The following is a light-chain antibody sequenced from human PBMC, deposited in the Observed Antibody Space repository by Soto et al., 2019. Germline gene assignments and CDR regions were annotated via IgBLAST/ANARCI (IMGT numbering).Light chain of an antibody. CDR3: QQYYSYPKT. CDR2: DAS. CDR1: QKISGY. V-gene: IGKV3-11*01. J-gene: IGKJ1*01. Sequence: DIVLTQSPATLSLSPGQRATLSCRASQKISGYLAWYQQKPGQAPRLLIYDASNRATGIPVRFSGSGSGTDYTLTVSSLEPEDFATYYCQQYYSYPKTFGQGTKVEIK.